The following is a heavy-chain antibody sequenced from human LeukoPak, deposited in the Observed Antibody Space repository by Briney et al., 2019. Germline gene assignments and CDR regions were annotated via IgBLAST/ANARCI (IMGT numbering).Heavy chain of an antibody. D-gene: IGHD4-23*01. CDR2: INYSGSTI. CDR1: GFSFSDYY. Sequence: KTGGSLRLSCAASGFSFSDYYMNWIRQAPGKGLEWLSYINYSGSTIYYADSVKGRFSISRDNAKNSLYLQMNSLRAEDTAVYYCAKAHAGGAFDIWGQGTMVTVSS. CDR3: AKAHAGGAFDI. V-gene: IGHV3-11*04. J-gene: IGHJ3*02.